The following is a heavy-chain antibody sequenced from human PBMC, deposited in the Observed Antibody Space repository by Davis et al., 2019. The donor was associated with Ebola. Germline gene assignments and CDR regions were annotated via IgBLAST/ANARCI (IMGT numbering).Heavy chain of an antibody. CDR2: INGGT. CDR3: ARDVVLEAPTDHFDY. V-gene: IGHV1-18*04. D-gene: IGHD2-15*01. CDR1: GYTFTRYY. J-gene: IGHJ4*02. Sequence: AASVKVSCKASGYTFTRYYIHWVRQAPGKGLEWMGWINGGTVYAQKFQDRLTLTTDRSTRTAYMELRSLRSDDTAIYYCARDVVLEAPTDHFDYWGQGTLVTVSS.